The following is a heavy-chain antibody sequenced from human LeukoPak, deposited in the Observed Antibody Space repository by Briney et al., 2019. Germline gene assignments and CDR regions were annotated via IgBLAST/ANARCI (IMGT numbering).Heavy chain of an antibody. CDR3: AGQRIVVVTAHYYYYYGMDV. V-gene: IGHV4-39*01. CDR2: IYYSGST. D-gene: IGHD2-21*02. J-gene: IGHJ6*02. Sequence: SETLSLTCTVSGGSISSSNYYWGRIRQPPGKGLEWIGSIYYSGSTYYNPSLKSRVTISVDTSKNQFSLKVSSVTAADTAVYYCAGQRIVVVTAHYYYYYGMDVWGQGTTVTVSS. CDR1: GGSISSSNYY.